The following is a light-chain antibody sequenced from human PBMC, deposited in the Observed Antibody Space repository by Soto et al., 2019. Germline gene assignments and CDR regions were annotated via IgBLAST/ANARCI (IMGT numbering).Light chain of an antibody. CDR2: GAS. V-gene: IGKV3-20*01. CDR3: QQYGSSPWT. CDR1: QSVSSSY. Sequence: DIVLTQSPGTLSLSPGERATLSCRASQSVSSSYLAWYQQKPGQAPRLLIYGASSRATGIPDRFSGSGSGTDFPLTISSLEPEDFAVYYCQQYGSSPWTFGQGTKVEIK. J-gene: IGKJ1*01.